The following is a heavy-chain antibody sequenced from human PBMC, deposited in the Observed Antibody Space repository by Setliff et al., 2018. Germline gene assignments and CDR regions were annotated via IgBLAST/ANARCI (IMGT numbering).Heavy chain of an antibody. CDR2: IYYSGST. J-gene: IGHJ4*02. D-gene: IGHD3-16*01. Sequence: LSLTCTVSGGSISSHYWSWIRQPPGKGLEWIGYIYYSGSTNYNPSLKGRVTISVDTSKNQFSLKLSSVTAADTAVYYCARLRGAFDYWGQGTLVTVSS. CDR3: ARLRGAFDY. V-gene: IGHV4-59*11. CDR1: GGSISSHY.